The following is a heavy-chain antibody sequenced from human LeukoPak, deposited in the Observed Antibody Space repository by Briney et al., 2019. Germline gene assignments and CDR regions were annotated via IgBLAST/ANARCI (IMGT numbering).Heavy chain of an antibody. D-gene: IGHD3-22*01. Sequence: ASVKVSCKASGGTFSSYAISLVRQAPGQGLEWMGRIIPIFGTANYAHKFQGRVTITTDESTSTAYMELSSLRSEDTAVYYCARARYYYDSSGYYHDYWGQGTLVTVSS. CDR3: ARARYYYDSSGYYHDY. CDR2: IIPIFGTA. J-gene: IGHJ4*02. V-gene: IGHV1-69*05. CDR1: GGTFSSYA.